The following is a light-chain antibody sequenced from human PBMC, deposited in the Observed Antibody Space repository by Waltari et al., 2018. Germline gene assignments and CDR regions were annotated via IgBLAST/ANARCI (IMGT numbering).Light chain of an antibody. CDR1: QGVSSY. J-gene: IGKJ1*01. CDR2: AAS. Sequence: AIRMTQSPSSLSASTGDRVTITCRAGQGVSSYLAWYQQTPGKAPNLLIYAASTLQSGVPSRFSGSGSGTDFSLIISCLQSEDFATYYCQQYYSYPWTFGQGTKVEI. V-gene: IGKV1-8*01. CDR3: QQYYSYPWT.